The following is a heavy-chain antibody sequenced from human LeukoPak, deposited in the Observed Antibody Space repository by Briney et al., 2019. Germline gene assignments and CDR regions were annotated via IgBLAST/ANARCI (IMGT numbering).Heavy chain of an antibody. CDR2: INYSGNT. CDR1: GDSISSYY. D-gene: IGHD4-17*01. CDR3: AREGRQDYVYFDC. Sequence: PSETLSLTCTVSGDSISSYYCSWIWQPPGKGLEWMGYINYSGNTNYNPSLKSRVTISVDTSKNQFSLRLTSVTAADTAVYYCAREGRQDYVYFDCWGQGTLVTVSS. V-gene: IGHV4-59*01. J-gene: IGHJ4*02.